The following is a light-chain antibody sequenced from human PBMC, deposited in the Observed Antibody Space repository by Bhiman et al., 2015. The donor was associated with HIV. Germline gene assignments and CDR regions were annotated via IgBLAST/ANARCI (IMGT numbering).Light chain of an antibody. CDR2: DVS. CDR1: SSDVGDYNY. J-gene: IGLJ1*01. CDR3: CSFTGDTHLYV. Sequence: QSALTQPASVSGSPGQSITISCTGTSSDVGDYNYVSWYQQHPGKAPKVMIYDVSKRPSGVSNRFSGSKSANTASLTISELQTEDEADYYCCSFTGDTHLYVFGSGTTVTVL. V-gene: IGLV2-14*01.